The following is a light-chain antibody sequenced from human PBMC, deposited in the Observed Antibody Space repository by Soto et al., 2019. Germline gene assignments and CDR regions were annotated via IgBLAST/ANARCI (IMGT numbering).Light chain of an antibody. CDR2: DVT. J-gene: IGLJ2*01. V-gene: IGLV2-14*01. CDR1: SSDVGRYNY. CDR3: SSFTSSSSQVV. Sequence: QSVLTQPASVSGSSGQSITISCTGTSSDVGRYNYVSWYQQHPGKAPKLMIYDVTNRPSGVSNRFSGSKSGNTASLTISGLQAEDEADYYCSSFTSSSSQVVFGGGTKLTVL.